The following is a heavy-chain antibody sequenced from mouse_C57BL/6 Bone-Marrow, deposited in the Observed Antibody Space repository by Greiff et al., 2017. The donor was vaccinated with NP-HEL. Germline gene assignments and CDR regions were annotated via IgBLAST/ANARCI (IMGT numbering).Heavy chain of an antibody. CDR3: ARSNYYGSLYFDY. CDR2: IDPANGNT. D-gene: IGHD1-1*01. V-gene: IGHV14-3*01. CDR1: GFNIKNTY. J-gene: IGHJ2*01. Sequence: DVKLQESVAELVRPGASVKLSCTASGFNIKNTYMHWVKQRPEQGLEWIGRIDPANGNTKYAPKFQGKATITADTSSNTAYLQLSSLTSEDTAIYYCARSNYYGSLYFDYWGQGTTLTVSS.